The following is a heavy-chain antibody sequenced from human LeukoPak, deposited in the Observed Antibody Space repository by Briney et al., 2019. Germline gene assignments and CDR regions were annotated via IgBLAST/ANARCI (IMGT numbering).Heavy chain of an antibody. J-gene: IGHJ1*01. CDR2: IIPIFGTA. D-gene: IGHD6-13*01. V-gene: IGHV1-69*01. CDR3: ARGYSSSWYEGGEYFQH. Sequence: ASVKVSCKASGGTFSSYAISWVRQAPGQGLEWMGGIIPIFGTANYAQKFQGRVTITADESTSTAYMELSSLRSEDTAVYYCARGYSSSWYEGGEYFQHWGQGTLVTVSS. CDR1: GGTFSSYA.